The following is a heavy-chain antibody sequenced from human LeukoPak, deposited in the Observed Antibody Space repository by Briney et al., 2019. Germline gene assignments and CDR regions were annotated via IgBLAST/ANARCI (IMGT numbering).Heavy chain of an antibody. CDR3: ARVPQLARRPYYLDV. CDR1: GGSFSGYY. V-gene: IGHV4-34*01. Sequence: SETLSLTCAVYGGSFSGYYWTWIRQPPGKGLEWIGEIYHTGSTNYNPSLKSRVTISVDTSKNQFSLNLSSVTAADTAVYYCARVPQLARRPYYLDVWGQGTTVTVSS. CDR2: IYHTGST. J-gene: IGHJ6*03. D-gene: IGHD6-13*01.